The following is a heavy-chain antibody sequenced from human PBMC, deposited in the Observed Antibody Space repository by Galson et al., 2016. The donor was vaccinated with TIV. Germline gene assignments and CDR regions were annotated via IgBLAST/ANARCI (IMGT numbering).Heavy chain of an antibody. J-gene: IGHJ4*02. CDR1: VGSISSNGIF. V-gene: IGHV4-31*03. CDR2: IYHSGST. CDR3: ARDQDSGAYFDY. D-gene: IGHD2-15*01. Sequence: TLSLTCTVSVGSISSNGIFWSWIRQHPGKGLEWIGYIYHSGSTHYNPSLKIRVAMSVDTSKNQFPLTLTSVTAADTAVFYCARDQDSGAYFDYWGQGTLVTVSS.